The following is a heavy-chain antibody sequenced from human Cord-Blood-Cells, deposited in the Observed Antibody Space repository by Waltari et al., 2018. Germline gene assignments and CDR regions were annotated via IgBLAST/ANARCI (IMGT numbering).Heavy chain of an antibody. Sequence: QVQLQQWGAGLLKPSETLSLTCAVYGGSFSGYYWSWIRQPPGKGLEWIGEINHSGSTTSTPSLKSRVTMSLDTSKNQFSLKLSSVTAADTAVYYCARRRYFDLWGRGTLVTVSS. CDR3: ARRRYFDL. J-gene: IGHJ2*01. CDR1: GGSFSGYY. V-gene: IGHV4-34*01. CDR2: INHSGST.